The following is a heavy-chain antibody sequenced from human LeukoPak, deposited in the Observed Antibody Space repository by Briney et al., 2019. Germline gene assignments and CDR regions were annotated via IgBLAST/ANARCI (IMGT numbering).Heavy chain of an antibody. CDR2: ISGSGGST. CDR3: ARKGFYGDPLDY. D-gene: IGHD4-17*01. CDR1: GFTFSSYG. Sequence: PGGSLRLSCAASGFTFSSYGMSWVRQAPGKGLEWVSAISGSGGSTYYADSVKGRFTISRDNSKNTLYLQMNSLRAEDTAVYYCARKGFYGDPLDYWGQGTLVTVSS. V-gene: IGHV3-23*01. J-gene: IGHJ4*02.